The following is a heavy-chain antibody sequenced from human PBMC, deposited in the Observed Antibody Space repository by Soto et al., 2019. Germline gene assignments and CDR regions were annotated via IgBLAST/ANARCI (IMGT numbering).Heavy chain of an antibody. CDR2: ISYDGSNK. J-gene: IGHJ4*02. CDR1: GFTFSSYA. V-gene: IGHV3-30-3*01. Sequence: GGSLRLSCAASGFTFSSYAMHWVRQAPGKGLEWVAVISYDGSNKYYADSVKGRFTISRDNSKNTLYLQMNSLRAEDTAVYYCARDKAALDYWGQGTLVTVSS. CDR3: ARDKAALDY.